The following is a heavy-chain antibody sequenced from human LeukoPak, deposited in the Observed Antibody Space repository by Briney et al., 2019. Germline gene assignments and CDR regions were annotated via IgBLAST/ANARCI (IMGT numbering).Heavy chain of an antibody. J-gene: IGHJ6*02. CDR1: GFTFSSYA. D-gene: IGHD3-16*01. CDR3: AAAYFGMDQYYYGMDV. Sequence: PGGSLRLSCAASGFTFSSYAMSCVRQAPGKGLEWVSSISVIGGSTYYADSVRGQFTISRDNPKNTLYLQMNSLRAEDTGVYHCAAAYFGMDQYYYGMDVWGQGTTVTVSS. CDR2: ISVIGGST. V-gene: IGHV3-23*01.